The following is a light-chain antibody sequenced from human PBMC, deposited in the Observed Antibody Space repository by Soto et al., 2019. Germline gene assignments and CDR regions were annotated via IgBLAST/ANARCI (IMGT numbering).Light chain of an antibody. V-gene: IGKV3-20*01. J-gene: IGKJ5*01. CDR3: QQYGSSPPIT. CDR1: QSVGSN. Sequence: EIVMTQSPATLSVSPGEGATLSCRASQSVGSNLAWYHQKPGQAPSLLIYGASTRATGIPDRFSGSGSGTDFTLTISRLEPEDFAVYYCQQYGSSPPITFGQGTRLEIK. CDR2: GAS.